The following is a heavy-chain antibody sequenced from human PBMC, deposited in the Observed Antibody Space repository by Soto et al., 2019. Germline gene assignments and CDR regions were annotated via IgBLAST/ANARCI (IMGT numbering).Heavy chain of an antibody. Sequence: QEQLVQSGAEVKKPGSSVKVSCKASGGLFSSYPISWVRQVPGQGLEWMGGIIPVFQTAYYTQRFQGRVQITADESTNTAYMELSSLRSEDTAIYYCARGGSGYTWFNEFWGQGTLVTVSS. CDR2: IIPVFQTA. J-gene: IGHJ4*02. D-gene: IGHD3-22*01. CDR3: ARGGSGYTWFNEF. CDR1: GGLFSSYP. V-gene: IGHV1-69*01.